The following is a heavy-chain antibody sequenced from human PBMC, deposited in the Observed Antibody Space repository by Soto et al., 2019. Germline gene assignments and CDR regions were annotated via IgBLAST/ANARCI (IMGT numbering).Heavy chain of an antibody. D-gene: IGHD2-2*01. Sequence: EVQLLESGGGLVQPGGSLRLSCVVSGLTFGSYAMSWVRQAPEKGPEWVAILGGNGFTTYYADSVKGRFTISGDKFKSTLFLQMNSLRADDTGVYYCAKSLRPSLNFFYYMDVWGRGTSLTVSS. CDR2: LGGNGFTT. CDR3: AKSLRPSLNFFYYMDV. J-gene: IGHJ6*03. CDR1: GLTFGSYA. V-gene: IGHV3-23*01.